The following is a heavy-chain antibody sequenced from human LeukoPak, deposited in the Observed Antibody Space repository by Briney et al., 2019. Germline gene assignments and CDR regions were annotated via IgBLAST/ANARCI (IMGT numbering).Heavy chain of an antibody. Sequence: ASVKVSCKASGYTFSSYGISWVRQAPGQGLEWMGWISGYSGNTNYAQKLQGRVTMTTGTSTSTAYMELRSLRSDDTAAYYCARAPLYGSCEYWGQGTLVTVSS. J-gene: IGHJ4*02. CDR1: GYTFSSYG. V-gene: IGHV1-18*01. D-gene: IGHD6-6*01. CDR3: ARAPLYGSCEY. CDR2: ISGYSGNT.